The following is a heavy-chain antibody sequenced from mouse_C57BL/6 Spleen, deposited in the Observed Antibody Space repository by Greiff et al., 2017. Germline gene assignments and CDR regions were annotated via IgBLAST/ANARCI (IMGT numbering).Heavy chain of an antibody. CDR2: ISYCGSS. CDR3: ADSCGLYYFDY. Sequence: VQLQQSGPGLVKPSPSLSLTCSATGYSITSDYWNWIRKFPGHKLEYMGYISYCGSSYYNPSLNSRISTIRDTSKNQYYRQLNSETTEDTATDYWADSCGLYYFDYWGQGTTLTVSS. V-gene: IGHV3-8*01. CDR1: GYSITSDY. J-gene: IGHJ2*01.